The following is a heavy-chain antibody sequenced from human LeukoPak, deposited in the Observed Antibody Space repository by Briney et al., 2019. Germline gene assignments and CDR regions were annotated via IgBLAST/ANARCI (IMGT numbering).Heavy chain of an antibody. CDR2: ISSSGSAK. Sequence: GGSLRLSCAASGFTFSSYEMNWVRQAPGKGLEWVSYISSSGSAKKYADSVKGRFTISRDNAKNSLYLQMNSLRDEDTAVYHCARDSDGSGLDAFDIWGQGTMATVSS. V-gene: IGHV3-48*03. CDR3: ARDSDGSGLDAFDI. D-gene: IGHD3-10*01. J-gene: IGHJ3*02. CDR1: GFTFSSYE.